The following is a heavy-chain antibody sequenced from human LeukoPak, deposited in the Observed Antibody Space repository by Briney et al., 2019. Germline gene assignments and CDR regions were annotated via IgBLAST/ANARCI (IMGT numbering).Heavy chain of an antibody. CDR1: GGSISSYY. V-gene: IGHV4-59*01. Sequence: SETLSLTCTVSGGSISSYYWSWIRQPPGKGLEWIGYIYYSGSTNYNPSLKSRVTISVDMSKNQFSLKLSSVTAADTAVYYCARDRLSRYYYGMDVWGQGTTVTVSS. CDR3: ARDRLSRYYYGMDV. D-gene: IGHD6-19*01. CDR2: IYYSGST. J-gene: IGHJ6*02.